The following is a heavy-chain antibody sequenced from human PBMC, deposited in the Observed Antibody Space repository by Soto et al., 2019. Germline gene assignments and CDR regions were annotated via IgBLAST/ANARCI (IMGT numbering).Heavy chain of an antibody. V-gene: IGHV1-69*02. CDR3: ASKNCSSTSCYARGDYYMDV. CDR2: IIPILGIA. Sequence: SVKVSCKASGGTFSSYTISWVRQAPGQGLEWMGRIIPILGIANYAQKFQGRVTITADKSTSTAYMELSSLRSEDTAVYYCASKNCSSTSCYARGDYYMDVWGKGTTVTVSS. D-gene: IGHD2-2*01. J-gene: IGHJ6*03. CDR1: GGTFSSYT.